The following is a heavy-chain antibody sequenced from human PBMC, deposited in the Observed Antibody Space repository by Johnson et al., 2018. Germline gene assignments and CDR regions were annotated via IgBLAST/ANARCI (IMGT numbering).Heavy chain of an antibody. CDR3: ARASVSGNSCCYYYMDV. D-gene: IGHD4-23*01. CDR1: GFTLSDYH. V-gene: IGHV3-11*04. Sequence: VQLLESGGALVKPGGSLRLSCEASGFTLSDYHMSWIRQAPGRGPEWVSYISPSGTRIYYADSVKGRFTISRDTSKNSQYLQMDSLRADDTAVYYCARASVSGNSCCYYYMDVWGKGTAVTVS. J-gene: IGHJ6*03. CDR2: ISPSGTRI.